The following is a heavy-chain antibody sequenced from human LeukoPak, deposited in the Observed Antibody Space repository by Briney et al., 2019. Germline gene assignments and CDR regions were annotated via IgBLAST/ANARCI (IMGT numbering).Heavy chain of an antibody. CDR1: GFTFSNYA. CDR3: ARAMVVVVPAAM. V-gene: IGHV3-30-3*01. CDR2: ISYDGNSK. Sequence: AGRSLRLSCAASGFTFSNYAMRWVRQAPGKGLEWVAVISYDGNSKYYANSVKGRFTISRDNSKNTLYLQMNSLRAEDTAVYYCARAMVVVVPAAMWGQGTLVTVSS. D-gene: IGHD2-2*01. J-gene: IGHJ4*02.